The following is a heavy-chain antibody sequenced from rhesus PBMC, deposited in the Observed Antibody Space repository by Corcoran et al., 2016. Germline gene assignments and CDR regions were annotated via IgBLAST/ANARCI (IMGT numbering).Heavy chain of an antibody. J-gene: IGHJ4*01. CDR2: MNANTGRT. Sequence: QVQLQGSGPGLVKPSETLSLTCTVSGASINNYWWSWIRQSPGKGLEWIGQMNANTGRTFSRPSLQLRVTISTHAYKNQFSLNLRSVTAADTAIYYCARPYNWKIDFLGQGVLVPVSS. D-gene: IGHD1-26*01. CDR3: ARPYNWKIDF. CDR1: GASINNYW. V-gene: IGHV4-80*01.